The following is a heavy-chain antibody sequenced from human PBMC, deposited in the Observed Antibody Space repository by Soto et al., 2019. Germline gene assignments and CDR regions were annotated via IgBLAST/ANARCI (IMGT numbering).Heavy chain of an antibody. CDR1: GGTFNSYA. Sequence: QVQLVQSGAEVKKPGSSVKVSCKASGGTFNSYAISWVRQAPGQGLEWMGGIIPISGTANYAQKFQGRVTITADESTSTAYMELSSLRSEDTAVYYCARSQVSSTSLEIYYYYYYGMDVWGQGTTVTVSS. J-gene: IGHJ6*02. CDR3: ARSQVSSTSLEIYYYYYYGMDV. D-gene: IGHD2-2*01. CDR2: IIPISGTA. V-gene: IGHV1-69*01.